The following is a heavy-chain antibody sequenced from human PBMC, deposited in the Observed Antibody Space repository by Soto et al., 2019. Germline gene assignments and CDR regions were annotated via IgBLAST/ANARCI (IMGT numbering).Heavy chain of an antibody. J-gene: IGHJ5*02. CDR1: GFSFTGYY. D-gene: IGHD6-6*01. Sequence: ASVKVSCKASGFSFTGYYIHWLRQAPGQGLEWMGWINAHSGGTEYAQKFQGRVTLTRDTSIATAYLTLTSLTSDDTALYYCAKDLTRQLASWVDPWGQGTQFTVS. V-gene: IGHV1-2*02. CDR3: AKDLTRQLASWVDP. CDR2: INAHSGGT.